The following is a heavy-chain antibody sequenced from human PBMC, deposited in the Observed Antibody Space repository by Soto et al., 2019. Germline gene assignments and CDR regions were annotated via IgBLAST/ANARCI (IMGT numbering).Heavy chain of an antibody. CDR1: GYSFTDYH. Sequence: GASVKVSCKASGYSFTDYHIHWVRQAPGQGLEWLGRINPKSGGTSTAQKFQGWVTMTTDTSISTASMGLTRLTSDDTAIYHCARGDSTDCSNGVCSFFYNHDMDVWGQGTTVTVSS. CDR2: INPKSGGT. D-gene: IGHD2-8*01. J-gene: IGHJ6*02. V-gene: IGHV1-2*04. CDR3: ARGDSTDCSNGVCSFFYNHDMDV.